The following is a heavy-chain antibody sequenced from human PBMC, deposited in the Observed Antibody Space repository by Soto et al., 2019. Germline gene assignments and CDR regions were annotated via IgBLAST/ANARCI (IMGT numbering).Heavy chain of an antibody. CDR2: ISGSGGST. D-gene: IGHD2-2*01. CDR3: AKGFLPNQNYY. V-gene: IGHV3-23*01. J-gene: IGHJ4*02. Sequence: TGGSLRLSCAASGFTFSSYAMSWVRQAPGKGLEWVSAISGSGGSTYYADSVKGRFTISRDNFMNTLYLQMNSLRAEDTAVYYCAKGFLPNQNYYWGQGTLVTVSS. CDR1: GFTFSSYA.